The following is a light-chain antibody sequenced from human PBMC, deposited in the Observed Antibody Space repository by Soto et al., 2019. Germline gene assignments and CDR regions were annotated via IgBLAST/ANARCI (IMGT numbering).Light chain of an antibody. V-gene: IGLV2-23*02. CDR2: EVS. CDR3: CPYVVCITSV. Sequence: QSVLTQPASVSGSPGQSITISCSGTSSDVGSYNLVSWYQHHPGKAPKLMIYEVSKRPSGVSNRFSGSKSGNTASLTISGLQAEFFAYYYFCPYVVCITSVFGGGPNFTVL. CDR1: SSDVGSYNL. J-gene: IGLJ3*02.